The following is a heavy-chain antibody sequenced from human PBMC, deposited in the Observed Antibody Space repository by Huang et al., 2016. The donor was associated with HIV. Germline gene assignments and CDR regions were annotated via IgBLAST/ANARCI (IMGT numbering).Heavy chain of an antibody. Sequence: QLQLQESGPGLVKPSATLSLTCTVSGGSISSSSYYWGWIRQPPGKGLEWIGSICHSGTTYCIPALKSRVTISVDTSRTQFSLKLSSVTAADTAVYYCAAHGRIVGIPAAPLRFDPWGQGTLVTVSS. CDR3: AAHGRIVGIPAAPLRFDP. CDR1: GGSISSSSYY. D-gene: IGHD6-13*01. CDR2: ICHSGTT. J-gene: IGHJ5*02. V-gene: IGHV4-39*01.